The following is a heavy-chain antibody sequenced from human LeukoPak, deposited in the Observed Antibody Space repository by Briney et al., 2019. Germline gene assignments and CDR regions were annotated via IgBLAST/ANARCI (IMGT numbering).Heavy chain of an antibody. J-gene: IGHJ3*02. D-gene: IGHD3-22*01. CDR2: INPNSGGT. V-gene: IGHV1-2*02. CDR3: ARGRDYSDYYDSSAAFDI. CDR1: GYTFTGYY. Sequence: ASVKVSCKASGYTFTGYYMHWVRQAPGQGLEWMGWINPNSGGTNYAQKFQGRVTMTRDTSISTAYMELSRLRSDDTDVYYCARGRDYSDYYDSSAAFDIWGQGTMVTVSS.